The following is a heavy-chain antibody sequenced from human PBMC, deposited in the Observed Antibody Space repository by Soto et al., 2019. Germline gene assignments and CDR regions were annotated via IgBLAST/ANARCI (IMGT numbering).Heavy chain of an antibody. V-gene: IGHV4-38-2*01. CDR1: GYSISSGYY. D-gene: IGHD3-10*01. J-gene: IGHJ4*02. Sequence: PSETLSLTCAVSGYSISSGYYWGWIRQPPGKGLEWIGSIYHSGTTYYNPSLKRRVTISVDTSKNHFSLKLSSVTAADTAVYYCARGTYYFDYWGQGTLVPVSS. CDR2: IYHSGTT. CDR3: ARGTYYFDY.